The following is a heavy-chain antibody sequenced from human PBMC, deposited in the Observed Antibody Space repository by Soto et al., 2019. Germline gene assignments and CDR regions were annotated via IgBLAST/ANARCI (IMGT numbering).Heavy chain of an antibody. Sequence: EVQLLESGGRLIQPGKSLRLSCAASGFSFRSYAMSWVRQTPGKGLQWVSDISGAGDSTYYADSVKGRFTICRDDSKNTFYLQMNSLRVHVTGVYLCAKMMPRYSSSRCAAHDAWGEGTLVTVSS. CDR3: AKMMPRYSSSRCAAHDA. J-gene: IGHJ5*02. D-gene: IGHD6-13*01. CDR2: ISGAGDST. CDR1: GFSFRSYA. V-gene: IGHV3-23*01.